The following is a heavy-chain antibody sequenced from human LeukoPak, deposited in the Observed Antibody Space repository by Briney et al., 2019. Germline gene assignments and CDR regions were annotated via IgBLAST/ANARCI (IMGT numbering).Heavy chain of an antibody. J-gene: IGHJ4*02. CDR1: GFTFSSYG. CDR3: ARDHGIAAAASYSSGWYDLDY. V-gene: IGHV3-33*01. D-gene: IGHD6-19*01. CDR2: IWYDGSNK. Sequence: GRSLRLSCAASGFTFSSYGMHWVRQAPGKGLEWVAVIWYDGSNKYYADSVKGRFTSSRDNSKNTLYLQMNSLRAEDTAVYYCARDHGIAAAASYSSGWYDLDYWGQGTLVTVSS.